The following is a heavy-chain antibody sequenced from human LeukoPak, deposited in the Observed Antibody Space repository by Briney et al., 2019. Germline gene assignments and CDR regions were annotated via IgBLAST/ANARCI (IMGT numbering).Heavy chain of an antibody. V-gene: IGHV3-7*01. CDR3: ARDRYCSV. Sequence: GGSLRLYCAASGFTFSRYWMSWVRQAPGKGLEWVANIKEDASEKYCVDSVKGRFTISRDNAKNSLYLQMNSLGAEDTAVYYCARDRYCSVWGKGTTVTVSS. J-gene: IGHJ6*04. D-gene: IGHD2-15*01. CDR1: GFTFSRYW. CDR2: IKEDASEK.